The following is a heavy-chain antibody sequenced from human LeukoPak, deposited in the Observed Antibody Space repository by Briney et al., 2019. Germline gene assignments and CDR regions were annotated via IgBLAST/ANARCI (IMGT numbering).Heavy chain of an antibody. CDR3: AVGGLGIAVAGNWFDP. J-gene: IGHJ5*02. CDR1: GYTFTSYD. CDR2: MNPNSGNT. D-gene: IGHD6-19*01. V-gene: IGHV1-8*01. Sequence: ASVKVSCKASGYTFTSYDINWVRQATGQGLEWMGWMNPNSGNTGYAQKFQGRVTMTRNTSISTACMELGSLRSEDTAVYYCAVGGLGIAVAGNWFDPWGQGTLVTVSS.